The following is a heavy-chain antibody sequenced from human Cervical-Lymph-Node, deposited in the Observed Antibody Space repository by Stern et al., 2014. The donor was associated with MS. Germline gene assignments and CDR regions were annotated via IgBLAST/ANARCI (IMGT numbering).Heavy chain of an antibody. CDR2: IYPGDSDT. Sequence: EVHLVESGAEVKKAGESLKISCKVSGYTLISYWIGWVRQRPGKGLEWMGIIYPGDSDTRYSPSFQGQVSFSVDKSKNTAYLQWSSLTASDSATYYCARGGVSEYDSNGPMFDYWGQGTPITV. D-gene: IGHD3-22*01. CDR1: GYTLISYW. V-gene: IGHV5-51*01. J-gene: IGHJ4*02. CDR3: ARGGVSEYDSNGPMFDY.